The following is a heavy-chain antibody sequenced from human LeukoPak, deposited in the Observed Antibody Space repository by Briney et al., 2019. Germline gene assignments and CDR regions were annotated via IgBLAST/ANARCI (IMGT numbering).Heavy chain of an antibody. Sequence: GGSLRLSCAASGFTFINAWMAWVRQAPGKGLEWVGRIKAKAHGGTIEYAAPVKGRFAISRDDSKNTLYLQMNSLRTEDTAVYYCTTDGVGVEGATYDNWGQGTLVSVSS. CDR1: GFTFINAW. CDR3: TTDGVGVEGATYDN. CDR2: IKAKAHGGTI. V-gene: IGHV3-15*01. D-gene: IGHD1-26*01. J-gene: IGHJ4*02.